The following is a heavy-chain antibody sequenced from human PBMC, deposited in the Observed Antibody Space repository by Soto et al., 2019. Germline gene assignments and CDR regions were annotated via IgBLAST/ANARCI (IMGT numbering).Heavy chain of an antibody. J-gene: IGHJ4*02. CDR2: IYYSGST. D-gene: IGHD3-22*01. CDR1: GGSISSGGYY. V-gene: IGHV4-31*03. CDR3: ARERGNYDSSGYDF. Sequence: QVQLQESGPGLVKPSQTLSLTCTVSGGSISSGGYYWSWIRQHPGKGLEWIGYIYYSGSTYYNPSLKSRVTXXVXTXXNQFSLKLSSVTAADTAVYYCARERGNYDSSGYDFWGQGTLVTVSS.